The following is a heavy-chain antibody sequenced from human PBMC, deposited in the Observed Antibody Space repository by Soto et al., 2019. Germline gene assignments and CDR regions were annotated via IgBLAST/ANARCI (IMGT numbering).Heavy chain of an antibody. V-gene: IGHV4-59*01. CDR1: GGSISSYY. D-gene: IGHD6-13*01. Sequence: TLSLTCTVSGGSISSYYWSRIRQPPGKGLEWIGYIYNSGSTNYNPSLKSRVTISVDTSKNQFSLKLSSVTAADTAVYYCARQQAGTGVDYWGQGTLVTVSS. CDR2: IYNSGST. J-gene: IGHJ4*02. CDR3: ARQQAGTGVDY.